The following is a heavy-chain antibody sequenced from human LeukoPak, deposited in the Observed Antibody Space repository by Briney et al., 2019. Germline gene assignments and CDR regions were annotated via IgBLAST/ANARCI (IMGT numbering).Heavy chain of an antibody. D-gene: IGHD3-3*01. CDR1: GFTFSSYE. CDR2: ISSSGSTI. J-gene: IGHJ1*01. V-gene: IGHV3-48*03. CDR3: AREGTGVVFQH. Sequence: GGSLRLSCAASGFTFSSYEMNWVRQAPGKGLEWVSYISSSGSTIYYADSVKGRFTTSRDNAKNSLYLQMNSLRAEDTAVYYCAREGTGVVFQHWGQGTLVTVSS.